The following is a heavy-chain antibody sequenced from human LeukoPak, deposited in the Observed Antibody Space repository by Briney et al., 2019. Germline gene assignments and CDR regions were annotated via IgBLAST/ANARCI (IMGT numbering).Heavy chain of an antibody. D-gene: IGHD6-13*01. Sequence: ASVKVSCKASGYTFTGYYMHWVRQAPGQGLEWMGWMNPNSGNTGYAQKFQGRVTMTRNTSISTAYMELSSLRSEDTAVYYCARTYSSSWRNWFDPWGQGTLVTVSS. CDR1: GYTFTGYY. CDR3: ARTYSSSWRNWFDP. CDR2: MNPNSGNT. J-gene: IGHJ5*02. V-gene: IGHV1-8*02.